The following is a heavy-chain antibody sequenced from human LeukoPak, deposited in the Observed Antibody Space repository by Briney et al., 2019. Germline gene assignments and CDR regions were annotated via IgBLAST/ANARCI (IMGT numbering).Heavy chain of an antibody. CDR3: TKDRPGSFDL. CDR1: GFIFRNDA. J-gene: IGHJ4*02. CDR2: ISGNGDST. V-gene: IGHV3-23*01. Sequence: GGSLRLSCAASGFIFRNDAMCWVRQAPGKGLEGGSVISGNGDSTYYPESVQGRFTISRDNSKNTLFLQMSSLRAEDTAVYYCTKDRPGSFDLWGQGTVVTVSS. D-gene: IGHD1-14*01.